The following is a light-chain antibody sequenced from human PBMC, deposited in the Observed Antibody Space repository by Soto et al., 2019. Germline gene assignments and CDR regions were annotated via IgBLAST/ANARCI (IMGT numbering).Light chain of an antibody. CDR2: QVT. CDR1: SSDLAIYNY. CDR3: SSYTDISNYA. J-gene: IGLJ1*01. Sequence: SVLKHPASVTGVDGQASTISCTGTSSDLAIYNYVSWYQQQPGKAPKLIIYQVTNRPSGVSNRFSGSRSGNTASLTLSGLHAEGEADYYCSSYTDISNYAFGPGTKVCVL. V-gene: IGLV2-14*01.